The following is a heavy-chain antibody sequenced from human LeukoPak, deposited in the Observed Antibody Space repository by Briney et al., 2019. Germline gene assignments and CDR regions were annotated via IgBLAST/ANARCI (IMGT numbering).Heavy chain of an antibody. CDR3: ASHSSSWYWGPYYYYGMDV. CDR1: GYSFTSYD. Sequence: ASVKVSCKASGYSFTSYDINWVRQATGQGLEWMGWMNPNSGNTGYAQKFQGRVTMTRSTSISTAYMELSSLRSEDTAVYYCASHSSSWYWGPYYYYGMDVWGQGTTVTVSS. CDR2: MNPNSGNT. D-gene: IGHD6-13*01. V-gene: IGHV1-8*01. J-gene: IGHJ6*02.